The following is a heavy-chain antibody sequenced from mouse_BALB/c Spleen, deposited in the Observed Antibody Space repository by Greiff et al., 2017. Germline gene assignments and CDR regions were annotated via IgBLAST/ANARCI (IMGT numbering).Heavy chain of an antibody. CDR3: ARHWPDY. Sequence: EVQGVESGGGLVKPGGSLKLSCAASGFAFSSYDMSWVRQTPEKRLEWVAYISSGGGSTYYPDTVKGRFTISRDNAKNTLYLQMSSLKSEDTAMYYCARHWPDYWGQGTTLTVSS. J-gene: IGHJ2*01. CDR2: ISSGGGST. CDR1: GFAFSSYD. V-gene: IGHV5-12-1*01.